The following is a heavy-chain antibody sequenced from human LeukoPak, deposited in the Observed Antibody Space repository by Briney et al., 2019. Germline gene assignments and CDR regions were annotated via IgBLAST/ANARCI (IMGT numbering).Heavy chain of an antibody. D-gene: IGHD1-26*01. Sequence: GGSLRLSCAASGFTFDDYAMHWVRQAPGKGLEWVSGISWNSGSIGYADSVKGRFTISRDSSRNTLFLQMNSLRAEDTAVYYCARVSVGSTTWFDPWGQGTLVTVSS. J-gene: IGHJ5*02. CDR2: ISWNSGSI. V-gene: IGHV3-9*01. CDR1: GFTFDDYA. CDR3: ARVSVGSTTWFDP.